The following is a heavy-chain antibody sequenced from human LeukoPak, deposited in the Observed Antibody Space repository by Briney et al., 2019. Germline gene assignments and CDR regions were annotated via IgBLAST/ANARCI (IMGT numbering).Heavy chain of an antibody. CDR3: ARDLAAGIIYYYYMDV. CDR2: ISSSSSTI. CDR1: GFTFSSYS. Sequence: GGSLRLSCAASGFTFSSYSMNWVRQAPGKGLEWVSYISSSSSTIYYADSVKGRFTISRDNAKNSLYLQMNSLRAEDTAVYYCARDLAAGIIYYYYMDVWGKGTTVTVSS. V-gene: IGHV3-48*01. D-gene: IGHD6-13*01. J-gene: IGHJ6*03.